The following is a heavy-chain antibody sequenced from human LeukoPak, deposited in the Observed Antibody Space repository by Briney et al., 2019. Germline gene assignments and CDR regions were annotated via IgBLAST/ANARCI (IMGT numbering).Heavy chain of an antibody. CDR3: ARIGYTSSSLDY. V-gene: IGHV3-48*04. CDR2: IDSSSSTM. Sequence: GGSLRLSCAASGFAFNTYSMNWVRQAPGKGLEWLSYIDSSSSTMYYADSVKGRFTVSRDNAKSSQYLLLTSLTVEDTAVYYCARIGYTSSSLDYWGQGTLVTVSS. J-gene: IGHJ4*02. D-gene: IGHD6-6*01. CDR1: GFAFNTYS.